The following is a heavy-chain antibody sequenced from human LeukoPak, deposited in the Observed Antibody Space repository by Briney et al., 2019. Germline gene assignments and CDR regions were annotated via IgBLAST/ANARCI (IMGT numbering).Heavy chain of an antibody. CDR1: GFTFSSYG. CDR2: ISYDGSNK. D-gene: IGHD1-26*01. V-gene: IGHV3-30*03. J-gene: IGHJ4*02. Sequence: GGSLRLSCAASGFTFSSYGMHWVRQAPGKGLEWVAVISYDGSNKYYADSVKGRFTISRDNSKNTLYLQMNSLRAGDTAVYYCASSGSYRFDYWGQGILVTVSS. CDR3: ASSGSYRFDY.